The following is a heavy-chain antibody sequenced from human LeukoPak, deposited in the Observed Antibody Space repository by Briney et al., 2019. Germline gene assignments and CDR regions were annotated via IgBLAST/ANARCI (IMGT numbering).Heavy chain of an antibody. D-gene: IGHD2-2*02. V-gene: IGHV3-23*01. CDR1: GFTFSSYA. CDR2: ISGSGGST. J-gene: IGHJ4*02. Sequence: GGSLRLSCAASGFTFSSYAMSWVRQAPGKGLEWVSAISGSGGSTYYADSVKGRFTISRDNSKNTLYLQMNSLRPEDTAMYYCAKGYCRGTSCYTGIYWGQGTLVTVSS. CDR3: AKGYCRGTSCYTGIY.